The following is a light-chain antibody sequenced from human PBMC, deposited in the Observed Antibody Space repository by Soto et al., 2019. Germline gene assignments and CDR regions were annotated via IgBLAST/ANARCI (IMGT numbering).Light chain of an antibody. CDR3: QQRDIWPWT. J-gene: IGKJ1*01. CDR1: QNLGTLY. V-gene: IGKV3-11*01. Sequence: EIVLTQSPGPLSLSPGERGTLSCRASQNLGTLYLAWFQQKSGQAPRLLIYSASRRATGIPARFSGSGSGTDFTLTISSLEPEDFAVYYCQQRDIWPWTFGQGTKVDIK. CDR2: SAS.